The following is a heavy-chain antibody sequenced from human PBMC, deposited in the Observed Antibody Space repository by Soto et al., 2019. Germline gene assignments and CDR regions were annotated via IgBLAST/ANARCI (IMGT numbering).Heavy chain of an antibody. Sequence: PGGSLRLSCAASGFTFSSYSMNWVRQAPGKGLEWVSSISSSSYIYYADSVKGRFTISRDNAKNSLYLQMNSLRAEDTAVYYCAKDSGYQLPDNYFYYGLDVWGQGTTVTVSS. J-gene: IGHJ6*02. CDR1: GFTFSSYS. V-gene: IGHV3-21*01. CDR2: ISSSSYI. D-gene: IGHD2-2*01. CDR3: AKDSGYQLPDNYFYYGLDV.